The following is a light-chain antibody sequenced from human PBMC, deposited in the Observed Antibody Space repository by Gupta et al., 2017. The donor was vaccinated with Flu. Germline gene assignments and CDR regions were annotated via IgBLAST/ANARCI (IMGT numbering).Light chain of an antibody. J-gene: IGKJ1*01. CDR3: QQDNCFPHT. CDR2: GAS. Sequence: PSSLSASPGETVSITCRASQDIGSNLAWYRLKPGNAPELLIHGASTLQSGTPSRFSGSGSGTDFTLSIKCLQSEDFATYYCQQDNCFPHTFGQGTTVEVK. CDR1: QDIGSN. V-gene: IGKV1-8*01.